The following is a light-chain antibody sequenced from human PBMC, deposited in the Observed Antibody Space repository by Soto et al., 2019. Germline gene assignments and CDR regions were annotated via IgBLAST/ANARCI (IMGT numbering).Light chain of an antibody. Sequence: EIVMTQSPATLSVSPGERATLSCRASQSVSSNLAWYLQKPGQAPRLLIYDASTRATGIPARFSGSGAGTEFTLTISSLQSEDFAVYYCQQYNNWPPYTFGQGTKLEIK. CDR3: QQYNNWPPYT. CDR2: DAS. CDR1: QSVSSN. V-gene: IGKV3-15*01. J-gene: IGKJ2*01.